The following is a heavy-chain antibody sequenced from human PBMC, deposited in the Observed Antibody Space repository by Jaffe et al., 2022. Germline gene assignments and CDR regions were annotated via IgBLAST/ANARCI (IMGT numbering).Heavy chain of an antibody. Sequence: QVQLQESGPGLVKPSQTLSLTCTVSGGSISSGSYYWSWIRQPAGKGLEWIGRIYTSGSTNYNPSLKSRVTISVDTSKNQFSLKLSSVTAADTAVYYCARTSSGWYGSRAFDIWGQGTMVTVSS. CDR1: GGSISSGSYY. J-gene: IGHJ3*02. CDR3: ARTSSGWYGSRAFDI. D-gene: IGHD6-19*01. V-gene: IGHV4-61*02. CDR2: IYTSGST.